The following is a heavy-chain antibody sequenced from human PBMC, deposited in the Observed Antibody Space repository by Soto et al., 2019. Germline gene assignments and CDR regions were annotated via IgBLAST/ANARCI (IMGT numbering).Heavy chain of an antibody. CDR1: GGSISSGAYY. CDR3: ARGYGDYGLAF. Sequence: SETLSLTCTVSGGSISSGAYYWSWIRQHPGKGLEWIGYIYYSGSTYYNPSLKSRVTISRDTSKNQFSLNLSSVTAADTAVYYCARGYGDYGLAFWGQGTLVTVSS. J-gene: IGHJ4*02. V-gene: IGHV4-31*03. CDR2: IYYSGST. D-gene: IGHD5-12*01.